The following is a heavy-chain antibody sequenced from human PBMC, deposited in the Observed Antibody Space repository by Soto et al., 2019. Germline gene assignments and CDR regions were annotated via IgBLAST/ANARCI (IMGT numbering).Heavy chain of an antibody. Sequence: QVQLQQWGAGLLKPSETLSLTCAVYGGSFSGYYWSWIRQPPGKGLEWIGEINHSGSTNYNPSLRDRVTISVDTSMNQFSETLSSVAAADSSVYYCAGGPLVLLAGYCFDDWVQGTLVIFS. D-gene: IGHD2-21*01. CDR2: INHSGST. J-gene: IGHJ4*02. V-gene: IGHV4-34*01. CDR1: GGSFSGYY. CDR3: AGGPLVLLAGYCFDD.